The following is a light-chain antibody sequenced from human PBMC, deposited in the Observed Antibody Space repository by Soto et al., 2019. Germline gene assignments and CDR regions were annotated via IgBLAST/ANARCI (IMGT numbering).Light chain of an antibody. CDR3: QVWDRSSDHRV. J-gene: IGLJ2*01. V-gene: IGLV3-21*04. CDR1: NIGSKS. CDR2: YDS. Sequence: SYELTQPPSVSVAPGKTARITCGGNNIGSKSVHWYQQKPGQAPVLVIYYDSDRPSGIPERFSGSNSGNTATLTISRVEAGDEGECYCQVWDRSSDHRVFGGGTKVTVL.